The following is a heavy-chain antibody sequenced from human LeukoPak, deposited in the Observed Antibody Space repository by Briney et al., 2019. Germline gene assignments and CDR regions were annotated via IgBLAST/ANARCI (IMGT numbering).Heavy chain of an antibody. V-gene: IGHV1-24*01. J-gene: IGHJ4*02. CDR2: FDPEDGET. Sequence: ASVKVSCKVSGYTLTEVSIHWVRQAPGKGLEWMGRFDPEDGETIYIEKLKGRVTMTEDTVRDTAYMELRSLTSEDTAMYYCATGTVSSIWLGIFDYWGQGTLVTVSS. D-gene: IGHD6-13*01. CDR3: ATGTVSSIWLGIFDY. CDR1: GYTLTEVS.